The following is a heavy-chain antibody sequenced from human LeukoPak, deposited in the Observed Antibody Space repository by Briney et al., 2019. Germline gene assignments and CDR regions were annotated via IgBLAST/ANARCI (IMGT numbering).Heavy chain of an antibody. CDR1: GFTFSSYG. J-gene: IGHJ4*02. Sequence: GGSLRLSCAASGFTFSSYGMHWVRQAPGKGLEWVAVISYDGSNKYYADSVKGRFTISRDNSKNTLYLQMNSLRAEDTAVYYCAKDLGYCSSTSCYKAQPFWGQGTLVTVSS. CDR2: ISYDGSNK. D-gene: IGHD2-2*02. CDR3: AKDLGYCSSTSCYKAQPF. V-gene: IGHV3-30*18.